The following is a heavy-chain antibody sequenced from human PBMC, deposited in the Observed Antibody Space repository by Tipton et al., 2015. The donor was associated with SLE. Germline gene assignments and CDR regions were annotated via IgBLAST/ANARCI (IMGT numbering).Heavy chain of an antibody. Sequence: QLVQSGGGVVQPGRSLRLSCAASRFIFRSYILHWVRQAPAKGLEWVAVISYDGTKKYYADSVMGRFTISRDTSKNTLYLQMNSLRPEDTAVYYCARHPGDGAFDIWGRGTMVTVSS. D-gene: IGHD5-24*01. CDR1: RFIFRSYI. J-gene: IGHJ3*02. CDR3: ARHPGDGAFDI. CDR2: ISYDGTKK. V-gene: IGHV3-30*03.